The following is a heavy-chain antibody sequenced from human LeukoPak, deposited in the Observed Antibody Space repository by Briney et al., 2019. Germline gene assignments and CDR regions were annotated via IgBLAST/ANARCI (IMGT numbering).Heavy chain of an antibody. CDR3: ARSTEWFADY. J-gene: IGHJ4*02. D-gene: IGHD3-3*01. CDR2: MTSDSNTI. CDR1: GFNFNVYS. Sequence: GGSLRLSCAASGFNFNVYSMNWVSQAPGKGLEWISYMTSDSNTIYYADSVRGRFTISRDNAKKSVYLELSNLRADDTAMYYCARSTEWFADYWGQGTLVTVSS. V-gene: IGHV3-48*01.